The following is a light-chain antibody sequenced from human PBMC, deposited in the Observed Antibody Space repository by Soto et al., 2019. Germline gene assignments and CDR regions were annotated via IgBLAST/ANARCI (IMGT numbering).Light chain of an antibody. V-gene: IGLV2-14*03. CDR2: AVG. Sequence: QSALTQPASVSGSPGQSITISCSGTSSDIGSYDHVAWYQQFPGKSPKLMIYAVGDQPSGVSDRFSGSKSGITASLTISGLQTEDEADYYCISYTDRQSYLFGTGTKVTVL. CDR1: SSDIGSYDH. CDR3: ISYTDRQSYL. J-gene: IGLJ1*01.